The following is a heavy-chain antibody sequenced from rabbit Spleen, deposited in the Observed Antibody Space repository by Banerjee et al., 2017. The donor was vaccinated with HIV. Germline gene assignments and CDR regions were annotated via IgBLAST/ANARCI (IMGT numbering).Heavy chain of an antibody. D-gene: IGHD1-1*01. CDR3: ARDLVAVIGWNFNL. Sequence: QSLEESGGGLVMPGASLTLTCTASGFYFSSNYYMCWVRQAPGKGLEWIACIYGGSNGSPVYASWAKGRFTISKTSSTTVTLQMTSLTDADTATYFCARDLVAVIGWNFNLWGPGTLVTVS. V-gene: IGHV1S40*01. CDR2: IYGGSNGSP. CDR1: GFYFSSNYY. J-gene: IGHJ4*01.